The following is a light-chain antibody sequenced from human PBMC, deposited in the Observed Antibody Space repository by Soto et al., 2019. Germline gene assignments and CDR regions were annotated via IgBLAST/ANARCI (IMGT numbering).Light chain of an antibody. CDR3: QQYNDWPPAFT. CDR2: GAS. CDR1: QSLSRN. J-gene: IGKJ3*01. V-gene: IGKV3-15*01. Sequence: EILMTQSPATLSVSPGERATLSCRASQSLSRNLAWYQQKPGQAPRLLIYGASTRASGVPARFSGSGSGTEVTLNISSLQSEDFAPYYCQQYNDWPPAFTFGPGTKVDL.